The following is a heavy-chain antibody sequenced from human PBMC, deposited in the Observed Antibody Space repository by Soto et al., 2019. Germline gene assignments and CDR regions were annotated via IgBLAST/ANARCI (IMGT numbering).Heavy chain of an antibody. V-gene: IGHV4-31*03. CDR2: IYYSGNT. Sequence: QVQLQQSGPGLVKPSQTLSLTCTVSGASITRDGYYWSWLRQHPGKGLEWIGHIYYSGNTYYDLSLGRRLTISVDTSKNPFSLRLTSVTAADTAVYYCARTVGSGSPDFDYWGQGTLVTVSS. J-gene: IGHJ4*02. CDR3: ARTVGSGSPDFDY. D-gene: IGHD3-10*01. CDR1: GASITRDGYY.